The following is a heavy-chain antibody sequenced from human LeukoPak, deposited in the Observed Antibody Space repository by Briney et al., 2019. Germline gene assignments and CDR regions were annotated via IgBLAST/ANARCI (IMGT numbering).Heavy chain of an antibody. D-gene: IGHD3-22*01. CDR3: VRELPPVVQYYFDY. J-gene: IGHJ4*02. Sequence: PGGSLRLSCAASGFTFSDYGMHWVRQAPGKGLEWAAVIWYDGSNKYYADSVKGRFTISRDNSRNTLYLQMNSLRAEDTAAYYCVRELPPVVQYYFDYWGPGTLVTVSS. CDR1: GFTFSDYG. V-gene: IGHV3-33*01. CDR2: IWYDGSNK.